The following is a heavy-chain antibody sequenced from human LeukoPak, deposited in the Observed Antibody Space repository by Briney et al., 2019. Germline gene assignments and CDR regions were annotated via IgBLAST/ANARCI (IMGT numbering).Heavy chain of an antibody. V-gene: IGHV3-74*01. Sequence: GGSLRLSCAASGFTVGSYLIHWVRHAPGKGLVWVSRINGDGTNRDYADSVRGRFAISRDNAKNTVYLQMNSLGGEDTAVYYCTRVSTGTSGGWEYWGQGTLVTVSS. CDR2: INGDGTNR. J-gene: IGHJ4*02. CDR3: TRVSTGTSGGWEY. CDR1: GFTVGSYL. D-gene: IGHD1-1*01.